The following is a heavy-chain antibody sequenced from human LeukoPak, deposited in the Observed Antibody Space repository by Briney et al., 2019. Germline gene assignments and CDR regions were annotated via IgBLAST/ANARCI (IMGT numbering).Heavy chain of an antibody. CDR3: ARQSKGGTMVRGVIISWFDP. Sequence: GESLQISCKGSGYSFTSYWIGWVRQMPGKGLEWMGIIYPGDSDTRYSPSFQGQVTISADKSISTAYLQWSSLKASDTAMYYCARQSKGGTMVRGVIISWFDPWGQGTLVGVCS. D-gene: IGHD3-10*01. V-gene: IGHV5-51*01. CDR2: IYPGDSDT. J-gene: IGHJ5*02. CDR1: GYSFTSYW.